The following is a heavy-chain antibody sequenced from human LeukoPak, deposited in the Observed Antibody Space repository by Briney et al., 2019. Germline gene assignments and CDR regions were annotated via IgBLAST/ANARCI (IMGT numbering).Heavy chain of an antibody. J-gene: IGHJ6*03. CDR1: GGSISSSSYY. CDR3: ARVRAYRKQQLVRLYYYYYMDV. D-gene: IGHD6-13*01. V-gene: IGHV4-39*07. Sequence: SETLSLTCTVSGGSISSSSYYWGWIRQPPGKGLEWIGSIYYSGSTYYNPSLKSRVTISVDTSKNQFSLKLSSVTAADTAVYYCARVRAYRKQQLVRLYYYYYMDVWGKGTTVTVSS. CDR2: IYYSGST.